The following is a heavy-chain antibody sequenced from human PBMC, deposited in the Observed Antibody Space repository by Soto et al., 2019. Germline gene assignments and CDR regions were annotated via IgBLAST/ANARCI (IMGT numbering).Heavy chain of an antibody. CDR3: ARIPRRINYYYGMDV. Sequence: SGPTLVNPTQTLTLTCTFSGFSLNTGGVGVGWIRQPPGKALEWLALIYWNDDQRYSPSLKSRLTITKDTSRNQVVLTMTNMDPVDTATYYCARIPRRINYYYGMDVWGQGTTVTVSS. J-gene: IGHJ6*02. CDR1: GFSLNTGGVG. V-gene: IGHV2-5*01. D-gene: IGHD5-18*01. CDR2: IYWNDDQ.